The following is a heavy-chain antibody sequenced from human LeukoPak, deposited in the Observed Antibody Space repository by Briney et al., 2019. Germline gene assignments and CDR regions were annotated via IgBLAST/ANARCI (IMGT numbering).Heavy chain of an antibody. CDR2: IYYSGST. J-gene: IGHJ4*02. Sequence: SETLSLTCTVSGGSISSSSYYWGWIRQPPGKGLGWIGRIYYSGSTYYNPSLKSRVTISVDTSKNQFSLKLSSVTATDTAVYYCARRTVDTAMVSNDYWGQGTLVTVSS. CDR1: GGSISSSSYY. D-gene: IGHD5-18*01. CDR3: ARRTVDTAMVSNDY. V-gene: IGHV4-39*01.